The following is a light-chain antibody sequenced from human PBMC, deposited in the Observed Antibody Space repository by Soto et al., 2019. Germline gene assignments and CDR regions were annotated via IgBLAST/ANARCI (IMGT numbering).Light chain of an antibody. CDR3: NSYTSSRTGV. CDR1: SSDVGGYNY. CDR2: EVS. Sequence: QSALTQPASVSGSPGQSITISCTGTSSDVGGYNYVSWYQQHPGKAPKLMIYEVSNRPSGVSNRFSGSKSGNTASLTISGLQAEDEADYYCNSYTSSRTGVFGGGTKLTVL. J-gene: IGLJ2*01. V-gene: IGLV2-14*01.